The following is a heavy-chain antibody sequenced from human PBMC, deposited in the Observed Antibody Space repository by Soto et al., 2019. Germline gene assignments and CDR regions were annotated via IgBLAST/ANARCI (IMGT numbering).Heavy chain of an antibody. D-gene: IGHD2-2*01. CDR2: IYYSGST. CDR3: ARVRSSTSPYPIGY. CDR1: GGSISSGGYY. Sequence: QVQLQESGPGLVKPSQTLSLTCTVSGGSISSGGYYWSLIRQHPGKGLEWIGYIYYSGSTYYNPSLNSRVTISVDTSKYQFSLKLSSVTAADTAVYYCARVRSSTSPYPIGYWGQGTLVTVSS. V-gene: IGHV4-31*03. J-gene: IGHJ4*02.